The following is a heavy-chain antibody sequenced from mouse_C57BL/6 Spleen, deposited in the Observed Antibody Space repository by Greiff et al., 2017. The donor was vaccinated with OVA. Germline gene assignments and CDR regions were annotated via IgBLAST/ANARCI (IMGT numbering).Heavy chain of an antibody. CDR1: GYTFTDYE. CDR2: IDPETGGT. V-gene: IGHV1-15*01. J-gene: IGHJ4*01. D-gene: IGHD1-1*01. Sequence: VQLQESGAELVRPGASVTLSCKASGYTFTDYEMHWVKQTPVHGLAWIGAIDPETGGTAYNQKFKGKAILTADKSSSTAYMELRSLTSEDSAVYYCTRAITTVVAYRGAMDYWGQGTSVTVAS. CDR3: TRAITTVVAYRGAMDY.